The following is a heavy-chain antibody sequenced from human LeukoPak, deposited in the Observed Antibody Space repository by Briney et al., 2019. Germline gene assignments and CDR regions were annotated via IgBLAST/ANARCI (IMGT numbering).Heavy chain of an antibody. CDR2: IRYDGNNK. V-gene: IGHV3-30*02. J-gene: IGHJ4*02. CDR3: AKDPGSGSYYPHYFDY. D-gene: IGHD3-10*01. CDR1: GFTFSSYA. Sequence: GGSLRLSCAASGFTFSSYAMHWVRQTPGKGLEWVAFIRYDGNNKYYTDSEKGRFTISRDNSKNTLYLQMNSLRAEDTAVYLCAKDPGSGSYYPHYFDYWGQGTLVTVSS.